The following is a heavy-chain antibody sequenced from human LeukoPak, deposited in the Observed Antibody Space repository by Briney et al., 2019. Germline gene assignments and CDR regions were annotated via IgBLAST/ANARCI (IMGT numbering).Heavy chain of an antibody. CDR1: GGTFSSYA. CDR3: ARAPPSRYCSSTSCFSYYFDY. Sequence: WASVTVSCTASGGTFSSYAISWVRQAPGQGLEWMGGIIPIFGTANYAQMFQGRVTITADESTSTAYMELSSLRSEDTAVYYCARAPPSRYCSSTSCFSYYFDYWGQGTLVTVSS. V-gene: IGHV1-69*13. D-gene: IGHD2-2*01. J-gene: IGHJ4*02. CDR2: IIPIFGTA.